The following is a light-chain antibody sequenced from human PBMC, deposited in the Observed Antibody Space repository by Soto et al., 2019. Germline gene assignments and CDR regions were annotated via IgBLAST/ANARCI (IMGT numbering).Light chain of an antibody. CDR2: DAS. CDR3: QQYNNWPYT. Sequence: EIVMTQSPATLSVSPGERAALSCRASQSVSSNFAWYRQKPGQAPRLLIYDASTMATGVPARFSGSGSGTDFTLTISSLQSEDFAVYYCQQYNNWPYTFGQGTKLEIK. J-gene: IGKJ2*01. CDR1: QSVSSN. V-gene: IGKV3-15*01.